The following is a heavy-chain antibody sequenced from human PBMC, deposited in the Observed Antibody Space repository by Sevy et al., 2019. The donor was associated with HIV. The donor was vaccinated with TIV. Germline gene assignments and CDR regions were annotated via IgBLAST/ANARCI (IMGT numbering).Heavy chain of an antibody. J-gene: IGHJ3*02. CDR3: ARDRVIAIYAFDI. D-gene: IGHD2-21*01. V-gene: IGHV3-48*01. CDR2: ISSSSSTI. Sequence: GGSLRLSCAASGFTFSSYSMNWVRQAPGKGLEWVSYISSSSSTIYYAHSVKGRFTISRDNAKNSLYLQMNSLRAEDTAVYYCARDRVIAIYAFDIWGQGTMVTVSS. CDR1: GFTFSSYS.